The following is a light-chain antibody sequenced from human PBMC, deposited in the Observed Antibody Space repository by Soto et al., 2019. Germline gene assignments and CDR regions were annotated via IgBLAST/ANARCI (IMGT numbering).Light chain of an antibody. V-gene: IGKV1D-16*01. Sequence: DIPVTPSPSSLSSSVGDRGTLPCRASQGISSWLAWYQQKPGKDPKLLIYAESSLQSGVPSRFSGSGSGTEFTLTISSLQPDDFATYFCQQYQTYSTVGQGTRLEIK. J-gene: IGKJ5*01. CDR2: AES. CDR1: QGISSW. CDR3: QQYQTYST.